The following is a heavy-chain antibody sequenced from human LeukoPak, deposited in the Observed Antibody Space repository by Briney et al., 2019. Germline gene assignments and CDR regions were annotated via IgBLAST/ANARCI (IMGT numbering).Heavy chain of an antibody. D-gene: IGHD6-13*01. CDR3: AKYKGSSWDLDY. CDR2: ISGSGGST. V-gene: IGHV3-23*01. CDR1: GFTFSSYA. J-gene: IGHJ4*02. Sequence: HPGGSLRLSCAASGFTFSSYAMSWVRQAPGKGLEWVSAISGSGGSTYYADSVKGRFTLSRDNSKNTLYLQMNSLRAEDTAVYYCAKYKGSSWDLDYWGQGTLVTVSS.